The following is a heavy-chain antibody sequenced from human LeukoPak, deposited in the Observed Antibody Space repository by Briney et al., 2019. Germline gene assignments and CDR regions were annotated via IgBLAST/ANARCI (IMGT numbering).Heavy chain of an antibody. Sequence: SQTLSLTCTVSGGSIGSGSYYWSWIRQPAGKGLEWIGRIYTSGSTNYNPSLKSRVTMSADTSKNQFSLRLTSVTAADTTVYYCGREPAGVFLVDYWGQGILVIVSS. D-gene: IGHD3-3*01. CDR2: IYTSGST. J-gene: IGHJ4*02. CDR1: GGSIGSGSYY. V-gene: IGHV4-61*02. CDR3: GREPAGVFLVDY.